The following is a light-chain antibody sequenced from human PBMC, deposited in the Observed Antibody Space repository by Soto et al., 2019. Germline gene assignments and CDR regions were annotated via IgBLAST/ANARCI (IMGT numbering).Light chain of an antibody. CDR2: GDN. V-gene: IGLV1-40*01. Sequence: QSVLTPPPSVSGAPGQRVAISCTGSSSNIGAEYDVHWYQQLPGTAPKRLIYGDNNRPSGVPDRVSGSKSGTSASLAITGLQPVDEADYYCQSYDSSLTAFVFASGTKV. CDR1: SSNIGAEYD. J-gene: IGLJ1*01. CDR3: QSYDSSLTAFV.